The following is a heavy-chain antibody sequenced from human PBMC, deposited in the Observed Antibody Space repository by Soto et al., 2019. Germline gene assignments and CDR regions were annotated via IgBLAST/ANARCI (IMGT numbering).Heavy chain of an antibody. D-gene: IGHD6-25*01. CDR1: GYSFTSNG. CDR3: ARASERRAAEKAFDL. J-gene: IGHJ3*01. CDR2: ISGYNRNT. V-gene: IGHV1-18*01. Sequence: QDHLVQSGTEVKKPGASVMVSCKASGYSFTSNGITWVRQAPGEGLEWMGWISGYNRNTNYAQKVQGRVTMTIDQSTGTAYMELRRLKSDDTAVYFCARASERRAAEKAFDLWGQWTLVIVSS.